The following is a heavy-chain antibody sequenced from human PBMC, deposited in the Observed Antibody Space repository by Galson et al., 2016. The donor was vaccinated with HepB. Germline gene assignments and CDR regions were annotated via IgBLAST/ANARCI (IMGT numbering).Heavy chain of an antibody. CDR3: AKASIALRNFDY. J-gene: IGHJ4*02. V-gene: IGHV4-59*12. D-gene: IGHD2-8*01. CDR1: GDSISTYY. Sequence: SETLSLTCTVSGDSISTYYWHWIRRPPGRGLEWIGDFYKTGSAHYNPSLKSRVTISIDTSKNQLSLQLSSVTAADTAVYYCAKASIALRNFDYWGQGTLVTGAS. CDR2: FYKTGSA.